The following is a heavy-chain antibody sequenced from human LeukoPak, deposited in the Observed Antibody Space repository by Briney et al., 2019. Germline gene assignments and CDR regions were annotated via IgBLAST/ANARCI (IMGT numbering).Heavy chain of an antibody. CDR2: IYTSGST. J-gene: IGHJ3*02. CDR1: GGSISSYY. Sequence: SETLSLTCTVSGGSISSYYWSWIRQPAGKGLEWIGRIYTSGSTNYNPSLKSRITMSVDTSKHQFSLKLSSVTAADTAVYYCASRYNWNYGAFDIWGQGTMVTVSS. V-gene: IGHV4-4*07. CDR3: ASRYNWNYGAFDI. D-gene: IGHD1-7*01.